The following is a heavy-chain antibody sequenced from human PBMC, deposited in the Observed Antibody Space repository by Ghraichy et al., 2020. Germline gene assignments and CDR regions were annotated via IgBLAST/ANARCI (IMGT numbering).Heavy chain of an antibody. CDR1: GGSFSGYY. Sequence: SETLSLTCAVYGGSFSGYYWSWIRQPPGKGLEWIGEINHSGSTNYNPSLKSRVTISVDTSKNQFSLKLSSVTAADTAVYYCARGYSSSRGVDYWGQGTLVTVSS. J-gene: IGHJ4*02. CDR3: ARGYSSSRGVDY. V-gene: IGHV4-34*01. D-gene: IGHD6-6*01. CDR2: INHSGST.